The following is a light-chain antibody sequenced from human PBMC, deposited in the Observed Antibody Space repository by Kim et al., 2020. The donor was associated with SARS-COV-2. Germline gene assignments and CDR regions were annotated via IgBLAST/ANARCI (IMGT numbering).Light chain of an antibody. V-gene: IGKV3-20*01. J-gene: IGKJ2*01. Sequence: LSPGERATLSCRASQSVSSSYFAWYQQKPGQAPRLLIYGASSRATGVPDRFSGSGSGTDFTLTISRLEPEDFAVYYCQQYDTSPYTFGQGTKLEI. CDR1: QSVSSSY. CDR2: GAS. CDR3: QQYDTSPYT.